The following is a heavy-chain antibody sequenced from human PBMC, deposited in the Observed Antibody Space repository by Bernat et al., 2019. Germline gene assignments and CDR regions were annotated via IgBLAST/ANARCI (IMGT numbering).Heavy chain of an antibody. V-gene: IGHV3-33*01. Sequence: QVQLVESGGGVVQPGRSLRLSCAASGFTFSSYGMHWVRQAPGKGLEWVAVIWYDGSNKYYADSVKGRFTISRDNSKNTLYLQMNSLRAEDTAVYYCARDRGVGRIAVAGTASEIDYWGQGTLVTVSS. CDR1: GFTFSSYG. D-gene: IGHD6-19*01. CDR2: IWYDGSNK. CDR3: ARDRGVGRIAVAGTASEIDY. J-gene: IGHJ4*02.